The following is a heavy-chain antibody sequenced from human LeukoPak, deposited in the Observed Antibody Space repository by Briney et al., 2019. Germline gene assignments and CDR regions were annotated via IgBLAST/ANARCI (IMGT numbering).Heavy chain of an antibody. J-gene: IGHJ4*02. Sequence: PGGSLRLSCAASGFTFSTAWMCWVRQAPGKGLEWVGRIKSKTDGGTTEYAVPVKGRFTISRDDSKTTVYLQMNSLKTEDTAVYYCSTAGYCSGGDCYSFDYWGQGIRVTLSS. CDR1: GFTFSTAW. CDR2: IKSKTDGGTT. D-gene: IGHD2-15*01. CDR3: STAGYCSGGDCYSFDY. V-gene: IGHV3-15*01.